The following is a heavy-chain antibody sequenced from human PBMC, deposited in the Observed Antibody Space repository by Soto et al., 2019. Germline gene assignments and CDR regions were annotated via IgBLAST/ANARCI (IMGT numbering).Heavy chain of an antibody. CDR3: AITEYCSGGSCFFGTFDV. V-gene: IGHV3-23*01. D-gene: IGHD2-15*01. Sequence: EVHLLESGGGLVQPGGSLRLSCAASGFTFHNYAMSWVRQAPGKGLEWLSSLTGSGGNTYYADSVKGRFTISRDNSKNTLYLQMNRLRAEDTAVYYCAITEYCSGGSCFFGTFDVWGQGTMVTVSS. CDR2: LTGSGGNT. J-gene: IGHJ3*01. CDR1: GFTFHNYA.